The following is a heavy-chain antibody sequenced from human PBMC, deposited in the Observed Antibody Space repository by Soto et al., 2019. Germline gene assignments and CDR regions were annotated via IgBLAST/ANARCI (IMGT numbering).Heavy chain of an antibody. V-gene: IGHV4-34*01. CDR1: GGSFSAYY. D-gene: IGHD6-6*01. CDR2: INHRGST. J-gene: IGHJ5*02. CDR3: ARENVAARGWFDP. Sequence: QVQLQQWGAGLLKPSETLSLTCAVYGGSFSAYYWDWIRQPPRKGLECIGEINHRGSTNYNPSLKSRVTISVDTAKSQFSLKLSSVTAADTAVYYCARENVAARGWFDPWGQGTLVTVSS.